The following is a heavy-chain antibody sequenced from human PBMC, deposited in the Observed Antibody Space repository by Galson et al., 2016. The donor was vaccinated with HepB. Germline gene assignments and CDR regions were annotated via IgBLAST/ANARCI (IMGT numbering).Heavy chain of an antibody. CDR1: GYTFTAYH. J-gene: IGHJ4*02. CDR2: ITSNSGGT. Sequence: SVKVSCKASGYTFTAYHMHWVRQAPGQGLEGMGCITSNSGGTKYAQNFQDRVTMTRDTSISTDYMELSSLRADDTAVYYCSRTWKDVWTPDIDYWGQGTLVTVSS. CDR3: SRTWKDVWTPDIDY. V-gene: IGHV1-2*02. D-gene: IGHD1-1*01.